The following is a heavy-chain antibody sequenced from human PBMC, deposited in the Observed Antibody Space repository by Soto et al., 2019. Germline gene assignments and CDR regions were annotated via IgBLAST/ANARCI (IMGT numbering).Heavy chain of an antibody. CDR1: GFTFISYA. CDR2: ISYDGSNK. V-gene: IGHV3-30-3*01. CDR3: ATVGDYYDSSGSFDY. J-gene: IGHJ4*02. D-gene: IGHD3-22*01. Sequence: RRLSFAASGFTFISYAMHWVRQAPGKGLEWVAVISYDGSNKYYADSVKGRFTISRDNSKNTQYLQMNSLRAEDTAVYYCATVGDYYDSSGSFDYWGQGTLVTVSS.